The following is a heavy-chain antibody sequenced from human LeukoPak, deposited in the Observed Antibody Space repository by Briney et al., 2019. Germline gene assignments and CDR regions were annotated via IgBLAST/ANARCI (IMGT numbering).Heavy chain of an antibody. D-gene: IGHD2-2*01. CDR1: GYSFTSYW. V-gene: IGHV5-51*01. CDR2: IYPGDSDT. CDR3: ARRLGYCSSTSCHGAFDI. J-gene: IGHJ3*02. Sequence: GESLKISCKGSGYSFTSYWIGWVRQMPGKGLEWMGIIYPGDSDTRYSPSFQGQVTISADKSISTAYLQWSSLKASDTAMYYCARRLGYCSSTSCHGAFDIWGQGTMVTVSS.